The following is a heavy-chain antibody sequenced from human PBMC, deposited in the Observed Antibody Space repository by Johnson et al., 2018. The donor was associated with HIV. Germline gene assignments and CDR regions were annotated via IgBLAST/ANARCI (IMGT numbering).Heavy chain of an antibody. CDR1: GFTFDDYA. CDR3: ARERYYYDSSGSYNPHAFDI. D-gene: IGHD3-22*01. V-gene: IGHV3-9*01. CDR2: ISWNSGSI. Sequence: VQLVESGGGLVQPGRSLRLSCAASGFTFDDYAMHWVRQAPGKGLEWVSGISWNSGSIGCADSVKGRFTISRDNAKNSLYLQMDSLRDEDTALYYCARERYYYDSSGSYNPHAFDIWGQGTMVTVSS. J-gene: IGHJ3*02.